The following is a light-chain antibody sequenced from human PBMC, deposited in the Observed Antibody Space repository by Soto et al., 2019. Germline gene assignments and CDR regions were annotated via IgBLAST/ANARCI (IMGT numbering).Light chain of an antibody. V-gene: IGKV1-39*01. Sequence: DIQMTQSPSTLSASVGDRVIITCRASQTVSNWLAWYQHKPGTAPKLLIYAASSLQSGVPSRFSGSGSGTDFTLTISSLQPEDFATYYCQQSYSTPPITFGQGTRLEI. CDR2: AAS. J-gene: IGKJ5*01. CDR1: QTVSNW. CDR3: QQSYSTPPIT.